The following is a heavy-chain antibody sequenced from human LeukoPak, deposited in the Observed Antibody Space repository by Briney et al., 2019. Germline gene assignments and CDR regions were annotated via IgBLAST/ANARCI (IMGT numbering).Heavy chain of an antibody. CDR3: AKELEYNGYDPH. J-gene: IGHJ4*02. Sequence: GGSLRLSCAASGFIFSSYAMSWVRQAPGEGLEWVSAISGRAVSTYYADSVKGRFTISRDNSKNTLYLQMNSLRAEDTAVYYCAKELEYNGYDPHWGQGTLVTVSS. CDR2: ISGRAVST. V-gene: IGHV3-23*01. CDR1: GFIFSSYA. D-gene: IGHD5-12*01.